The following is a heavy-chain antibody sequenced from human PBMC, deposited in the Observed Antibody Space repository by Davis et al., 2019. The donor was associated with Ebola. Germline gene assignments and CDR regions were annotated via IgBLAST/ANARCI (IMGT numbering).Heavy chain of an antibody. V-gene: IGHV4-34*01. CDR1: GGSFSGYY. CDR2: INHSGST. J-gene: IGHJ6*04. Sequence: PSETLSLTCAVYGGSFSGYYWSWIRQPPGKGLEWIGEINHSGSTNYNPSLKSRVTMSVDTSKNQFSLKLSSVTAADTAVHYCARDTIFGVVMDVWGKGTTVTVSS. CDR3: ARDTIFGVVMDV. D-gene: IGHD3-3*01.